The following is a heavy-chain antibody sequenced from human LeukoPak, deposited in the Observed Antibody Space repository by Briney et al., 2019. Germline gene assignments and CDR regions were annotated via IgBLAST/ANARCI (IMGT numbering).Heavy chain of an antibody. V-gene: IGHV1-8*03. J-gene: IGHJ4*02. Sequence: ASVKVSCKASGYTFTSYDINWVRQATGQGLEWMGWMNPNSGNTGYAQKFQGRVTITRNTSTSTAYMELSSLRSEDTAVYYCTRGRDSSGWYDFDYWGQGTLVTVSS. CDR2: MNPNSGNT. D-gene: IGHD6-19*01. CDR3: TRGRDSSGWYDFDY. CDR1: GYTFTSYD.